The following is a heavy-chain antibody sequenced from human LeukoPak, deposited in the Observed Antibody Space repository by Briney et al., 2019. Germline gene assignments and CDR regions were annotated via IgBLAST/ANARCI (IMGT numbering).Heavy chain of an antibody. V-gene: IGHV3-7*01. J-gene: IGHJ4*02. Sequence: GGPLRLSCAVSGFTFSSYWMTWVRQAPGKGLERVANIKQDGSEKYYVDSVKGRFTISRDNAKNSLYLQMNSLRAEDTAVYYCAAHVGNAGDFGYWGQGTLVAVSS. CDR3: AAHVGNAGDFGY. CDR1: GFTFSSYW. CDR2: IKQDGSEK. D-gene: IGHD4-23*01.